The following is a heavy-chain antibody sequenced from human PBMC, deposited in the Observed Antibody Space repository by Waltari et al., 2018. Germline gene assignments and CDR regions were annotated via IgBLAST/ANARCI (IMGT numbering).Heavy chain of an antibody. CDR3: ARSPGPFDY. Sequence: EVQLVESGGGLVQPGGSLRLSCAASGFTFSSYSMNWVRQAPGKGLEWVSYIRSSSSTIYYADSVKGRFTISRDNAKNSLYLQMNSLRAEDTAVYYCARSPGPFDYWGQGTLVTVSS. CDR1: GFTFSSYS. CDR2: IRSSSSTI. J-gene: IGHJ4*02. V-gene: IGHV3-48*04.